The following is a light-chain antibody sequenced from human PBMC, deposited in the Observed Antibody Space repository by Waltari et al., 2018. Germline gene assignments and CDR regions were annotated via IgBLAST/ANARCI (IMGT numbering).Light chain of an antibody. CDR1: HSVSRDY. J-gene: IGKJ1*01. CDR2: ETS. Sequence: EVVLTQSPDTLSLSPGEGATLSCRASHSVSRDYLAWYQQRPGQAPRLLISETSSRANGIPDRFSGSGSGTDFTLSISRLESEDFAVYYCQQYGSTPRTFGQGTRV. CDR3: QQYGSTPRT. V-gene: IGKV3-20*01.